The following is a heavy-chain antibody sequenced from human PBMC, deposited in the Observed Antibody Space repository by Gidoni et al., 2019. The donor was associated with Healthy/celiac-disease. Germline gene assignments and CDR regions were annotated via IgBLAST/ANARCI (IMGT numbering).Heavy chain of an antibody. CDR2: ISGSGGST. CDR1: GFTFRSYA. J-gene: IGHJ3*02. D-gene: IGHD1-26*01. CDR3: AKDVRRIVGADDAFDI. Sequence: EVQLLESGGGLVQPGGSLRLSCAASGFTFRSYAMSWVRQAPGKGLEWVSAISGSGGSTYYADSVKGRFTISRDNSKNTLYLQMNSLRAEDTAVYYCAKDVRRIVGADDAFDIWGQGTMVTVSS. V-gene: IGHV3-23*01.